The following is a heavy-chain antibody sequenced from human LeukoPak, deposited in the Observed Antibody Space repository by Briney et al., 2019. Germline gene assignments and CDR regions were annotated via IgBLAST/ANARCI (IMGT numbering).Heavy chain of an antibody. CDR2: IYDTGST. D-gene: IGHD3-3*01. V-gene: IGHV4-59*01. CDR3: ARGRYDFWSGYYKYYYYYYMDV. CDR1: GGSISNYY. J-gene: IGHJ6*03. Sequence: SETLSLTCTVSGGSISNYYWAWIRQPPGKGLEWIGYIYDTGSTKYNPSLKSRLTISLHTSRNQFSLNLSSLTAADTAIYYCARGRYDFWSGYYKYYYYYYMDVWGKGTTVTVSS.